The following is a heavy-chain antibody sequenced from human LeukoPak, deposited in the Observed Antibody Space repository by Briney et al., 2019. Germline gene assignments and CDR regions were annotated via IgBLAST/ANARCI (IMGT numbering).Heavy chain of an antibody. CDR3: ARPYCSSTSCRSYYFDY. V-gene: IGHV5-51*01. Sequence: GESLKLSCKGSGYSFTSYWIGWVRQMPGEGVEWMGIIYPGYSDIRYSPSFQGQVTISADKSISTAYLQWSSMKASDTAMYYCARPYCSSTSCRSYYFDYWCQETLVTVSS. CDR1: GYSFTSYW. D-gene: IGHD2-2*01. J-gene: IGHJ4*02. CDR2: IYPGYSDI.